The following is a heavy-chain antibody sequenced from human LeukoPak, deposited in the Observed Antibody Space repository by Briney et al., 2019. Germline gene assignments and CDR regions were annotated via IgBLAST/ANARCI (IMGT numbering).Heavy chain of an antibody. CDR2: IKQDGSEK. V-gene: IGHV3-7*01. J-gene: IGHJ6*03. CDR3: ARVKYYYYYMDV. CDR1: GFTFSNFW. Sequence: GGSLRLSCAAAGFTFSNFWMSWVRQAPRKGREWVANIKQDGSEKYYVDSVKGRFTISRDNAKNSLYLQMNSLRAEDTAVYYCARVKYYYYYMDVWGKGTTVTVSS.